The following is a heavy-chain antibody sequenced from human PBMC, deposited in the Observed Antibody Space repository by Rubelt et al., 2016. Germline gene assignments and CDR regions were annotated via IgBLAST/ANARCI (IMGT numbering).Heavy chain of an antibody. CDR1: GYTFNTYY. V-gene: IGHV1-2*06. Sequence: QVQLVQSGAEVKKPGASVTISCKASGYTFNTYYMHWVRQVLGQGLEWMGRINPNSGGTLYAQKFQGRVVMTRNTSISTAYMELGRLRSGDTAVYYCARGDYWGQGTLVIVSS. J-gene: IGHJ4*02. CDR3: ARGDY. CDR2: INPNSGGT.